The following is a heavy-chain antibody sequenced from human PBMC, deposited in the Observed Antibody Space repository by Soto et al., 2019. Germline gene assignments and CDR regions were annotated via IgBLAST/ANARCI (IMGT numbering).Heavy chain of an antibody. CDR2: IYYSGRN. V-gene: IGHV4-39*01. CDR1: VGSVSTSSYF. J-gene: IGHJ5*02. CDR3: ARSRTNYYDGTGYWS. Sequence: SETLSLTCSVSVGSVSTSSYFWCWIRQPPGKGLEWIGTIYYSGRNYYNPSLNSRVSISVDTSKNLILMKLTSVTAADTAVYYCARSRTNYYDGTGYWSWGQATLVTVTS. D-gene: IGHD3-22*01.